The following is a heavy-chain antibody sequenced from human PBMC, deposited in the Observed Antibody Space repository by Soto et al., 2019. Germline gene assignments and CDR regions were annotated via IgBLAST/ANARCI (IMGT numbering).Heavy chain of an antibody. D-gene: IGHD6-6*01. V-gene: IGHV1-18*01. CDR1: GYTFTSYG. J-gene: IGHJ5*02. Sequence: QVQLVQSGAEVRKPGASVKVSCKASGYTFTSYGISWVRQAPGQGLEWMGWISAYNGNTNYAQKLQGRVTMTTDTSTSTAYMELRSLRSDDTAVYYCARDDIGGQLASHHFDPWGQGTLVTVSS. CDR3: ARDDIGGQLASHHFDP. CDR2: ISAYNGNT.